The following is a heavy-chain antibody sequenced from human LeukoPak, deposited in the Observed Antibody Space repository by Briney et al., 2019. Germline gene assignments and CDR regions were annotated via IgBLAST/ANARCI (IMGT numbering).Heavy chain of an antibody. D-gene: IGHD6-19*01. CDR2: TSGSGRST. CDR3: AKHSSASSSGWYDFDY. J-gene: IGHJ4*02. CDR1: GFTFTSYA. V-gene: IGHV3-23*01. Sequence: GGSLRLSCAASGFTFTSYAMSWVRQVPGKGLEWVSGTSGSGRSTYYADSVKGRFTISRDNSKNTLFLQMNSLRAEDTAAYYCAKHSSASSSGWYDFDYWGQGTLVTVSS.